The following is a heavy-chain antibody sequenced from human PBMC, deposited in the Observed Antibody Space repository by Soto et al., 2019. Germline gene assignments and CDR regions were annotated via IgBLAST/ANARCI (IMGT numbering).Heavy chain of an antibody. V-gene: IGHV3-30*03. CDR3: VRGWSDV. CDR1: GITFSRYG. CDR2: ISYDGSNK. J-gene: IGHJ6*02. Sequence: GGSLRLSCATSGITFSRYGLHWVRQAPGKGLEGVAIISYDGSNKDYADSVKGRFIVSRDNSKNTLYLEMDGLMPEDTALYYCVRGWSDVWGQGTTVT. D-gene: IGHD2-15*01.